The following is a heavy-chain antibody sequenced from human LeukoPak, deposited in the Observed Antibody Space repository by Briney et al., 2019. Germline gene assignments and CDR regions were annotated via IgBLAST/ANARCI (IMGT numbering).Heavy chain of an antibody. CDR1: GYTLTELS. CDR3: ARDDGPNIVVVTGPYDDAFDI. D-gene: IGHD2-21*02. J-gene: IGHJ3*02. CDR2: FDPEDGET. Sequence: ASVKVSCKVSGYTLTELSMHWVRQAPGKGLEWMGGFDPEDGETIYAQKLQGRVTMTTDTSTSTAYMELRSLRSDDTAVYYCARDDGPNIVVVTGPYDDAFDIWGQGTMVTVSS. V-gene: IGHV1-24*01.